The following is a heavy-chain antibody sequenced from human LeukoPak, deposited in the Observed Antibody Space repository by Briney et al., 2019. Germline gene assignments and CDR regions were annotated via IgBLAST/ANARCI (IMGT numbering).Heavy chain of an antibody. D-gene: IGHD2-2*01. CDR2: IIPILGIA. Sequence: SVKDSCKASGGTFSSYAISWVRQAPGQGLEWMGRIIPILGIANYAQKFQGRVTITADKSTSTAYMELSSLRSEDTAVYYCARVGCSSTSCYEIDYYYYGMDVWGQGTTVTVSS. V-gene: IGHV1-69*04. J-gene: IGHJ6*02. CDR1: GGTFSSYA. CDR3: ARVGCSSTSCYEIDYYYYGMDV.